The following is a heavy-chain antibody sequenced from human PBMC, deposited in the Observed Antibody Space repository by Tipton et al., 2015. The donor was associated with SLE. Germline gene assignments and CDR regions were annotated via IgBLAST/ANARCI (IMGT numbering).Heavy chain of an antibody. Sequence: TLSLTCAVSGYSISTSDSNWWGWIRQPPGKGLEWIGYIYYRGTTYYSPSLKSRVTISVDTSKNHFSLLLSAVTAADTAVYYCAGHPQLAYFDPWGPGTLVTVSS. V-gene: IGHV4-28*01. J-gene: IGHJ4*02. CDR2: IYYRGTT. D-gene: IGHD3-9*01. CDR3: AGHPQLAYFDP. CDR1: GYSISTSDSNW.